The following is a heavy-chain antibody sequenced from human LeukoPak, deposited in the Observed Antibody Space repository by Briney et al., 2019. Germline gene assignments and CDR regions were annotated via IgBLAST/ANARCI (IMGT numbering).Heavy chain of an antibody. CDR1: EFTFSSYE. Sequence: GGSLRLSCAPSEFTFSSYEMNWVRQAPGKGLEWVSYISSSGSTIYYADSVKGRFTISRDNAKNSLYLQMNSLRAEDTAVYYCARDLMRYFDSNDPWGQGTLVTVSS. J-gene: IGHJ5*02. CDR2: ISSSGSTI. V-gene: IGHV3-48*03. CDR3: ARDLMRYFDSNDP. D-gene: IGHD3-9*01.